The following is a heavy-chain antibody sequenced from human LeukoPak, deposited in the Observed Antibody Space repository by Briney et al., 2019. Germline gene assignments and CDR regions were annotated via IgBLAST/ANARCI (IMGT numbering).Heavy chain of an antibody. CDR3: ARGSYSSGWSPGYYFDY. J-gene: IGHJ4*02. D-gene: IGHD6-19*01. CDR2: IYTSGST. CDR1: GGSISSGSYY. Sequence: PSQTLSLTCTVSGGSISSGSYYWSWIRQPAGKGLEWIGRIYTSGSTNYNPSLKSRVTISLDTSKNQFSLKLSSVTAADTAVYYCARGSYSSGWSPGYYFDYWGQGTVVPVSS. V-gene: IGHV4-61*02.